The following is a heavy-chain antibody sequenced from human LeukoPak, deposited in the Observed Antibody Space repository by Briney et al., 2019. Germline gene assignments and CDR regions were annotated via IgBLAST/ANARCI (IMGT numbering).Heavy chain of an antibody. V-gene: IGHV4-4*07. D-gene: IGHD3-16*02. CDR1: GGSISSYY. CDR2: TYTSGST. J-gene: IGHJ4*02. Sequence: SETLSLTCTVSGGSISSYYWSWIRQPAGKGLEWIGRTYTSGSTNYNPSLKSRVTMSVDTSKNQFSLKLSSVTAADTAVYYCARDGVYYDYVWGSYRQNHYFDYWGQGTLVTVSS. CDR3: ARDGVYYDYVWGSYRQNHYFDY.